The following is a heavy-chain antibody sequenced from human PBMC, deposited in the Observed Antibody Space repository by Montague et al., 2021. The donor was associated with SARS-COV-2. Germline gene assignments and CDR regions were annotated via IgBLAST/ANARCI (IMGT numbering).Heavy chain of an antibody. CDR2: IYYSGST. CDR1: GGSISSYY. V-gene: IGHV4-59*01. CDR3: ARGRDGYYHRSALFDY. J-gene: IGHJ4*02. Sequence: ETLSLTCTVSGGSISSYYWSWIRQPPGKGLEWIGYIYYSGSTNYNPSLKSRVNISVDTSKNQFSLKLTSVTAADTAVYYCARGRDGYYHRSALFDYWGQGTLVTVSS. D-gene: IGHD3-22*01.